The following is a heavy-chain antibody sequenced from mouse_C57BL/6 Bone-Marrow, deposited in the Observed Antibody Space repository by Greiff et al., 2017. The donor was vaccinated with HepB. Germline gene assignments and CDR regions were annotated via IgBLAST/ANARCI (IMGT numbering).Heavy chain of an antibody. CDR1: GYTFTDYN. D-gene: IGHD1-1*01. V-gene: IGHV1-18*01. CDR2: INPNNGGT. CDR3: ARSDCYGCSYVWFAY. J-gene: IGHJ3*01. Sequence: VQLQQSGAELVKPGASVKISCKASGYTFTDYNMDWVKQSPGKSLEWIGDINPNNGGTNYNQKFKGKATLTVDKSSSTAYMQLRSLTSEDTAVYDCARSDCYGCSYVWFAYWGQGTLVTVSA.